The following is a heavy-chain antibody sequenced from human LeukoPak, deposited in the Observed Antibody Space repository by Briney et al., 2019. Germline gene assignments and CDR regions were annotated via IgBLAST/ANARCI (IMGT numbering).Heavy chain of an antibody. CDR3: ARDRVPIVVVTAIQSFDY. D-gene: IGHD2-21*02. CDR1: GGTFSSYA. CDR2: IIPILGIA. Sequence: SVKVSCKASGGTFSSYAISWVRQAPGQGLEWMGRIIPILGIANYAQKFQGRVTITADKSTSTAYMELSSLRSEDTAVYYCARDRVPIVVVTAIQSFDYWGQGTLVTVSS. J-gene: IGHJ4*02. V-gene: IGHV1-69*04.